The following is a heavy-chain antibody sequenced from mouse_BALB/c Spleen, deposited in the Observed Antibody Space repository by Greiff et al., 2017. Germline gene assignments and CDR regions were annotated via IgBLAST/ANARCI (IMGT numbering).Heavy chain of an antibody. Sequence: EVKLMESGGGLVKPGGSLKLSCAASGFAFSSYDMSWVRQTPEKRLEWVAYISSGGGSTYYPDTVKGRFTISRGNAKNTLYLQMSSLKSEDTAMYYCARHYGNYEGYAMDYWGQGTSVTVSS. J-gene: IGHJ4*01. D-gene: IGHD2-1*01. CDR1: GFAFSSYD. V-gene: IGHV5-12-1*01. CDR2: ISSGGGST. CDR3: ARHYGNYEGYAMDY.